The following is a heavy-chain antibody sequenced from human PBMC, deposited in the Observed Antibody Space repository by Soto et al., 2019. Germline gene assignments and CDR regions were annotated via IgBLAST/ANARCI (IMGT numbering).Heavy chain of an antibody. CDR2: IWYDGSNK. J-gene: IGHJ4*02. Sequence: QVQLVESGGGVVQPGRSLRLSCAASGFTFSSYGMHWVRQAPGKGLEWVAVIWYDGSNKYYADSVKGRFTISRDNSKNTLYLQMNSLRAEYTAVYYCARDGYCSGGSCYSVPVFDDWGQGTLVTVSS. D-gene: IGHD2-15*01. V-gene: IGHV3-33*01. CDR3: ARDGYCSGGSCYSVPVFDD. CDR1: GFTFSSYG.